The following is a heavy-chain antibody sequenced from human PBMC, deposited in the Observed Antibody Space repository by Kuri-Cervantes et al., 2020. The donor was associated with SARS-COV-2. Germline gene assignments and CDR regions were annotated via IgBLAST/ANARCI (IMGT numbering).Heavy chain of an antibody. CDR3: AKDPYDDFWSGYSAYFDY. CDR1: GFTFSSYA. Sequence: GESLMISCAASGFTFSSYAMSWVRQAPGKGLEWVSVISGSGGSKYYADSVKGRFTISRDNSKNTLYLQMNSLRAEDTAVYYCAKDPYDDFWSGYSAYFDYWGQGTLVTVSS. CDR2: ISGSGGSK. V-gene: IGHV3-23*01. J-gene: IGHJ4*02. D-gene: IGHD3-3*01.